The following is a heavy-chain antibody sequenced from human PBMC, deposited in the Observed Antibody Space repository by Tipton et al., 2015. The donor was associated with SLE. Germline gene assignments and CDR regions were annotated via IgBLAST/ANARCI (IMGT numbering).Heavy chain of an antibody. CDR1: GFSFSSYW. CDR2: IKQDGSEK. D-gene: IGHD4-17*01. Sequence: SLRLSCVASGFSFSSYWMSWVRQAPGKVLEWVANIKQDGSEKYYVDSVKGRFTISRDNAKNSLYLQMNSLRAEDTAVYYCASTHDYGDFDYWGQGTLVTVSS. J-gene: IGHJ4*02. V-gene: IGHV3-7*01. CDR3: ASTHDYGDFDY.